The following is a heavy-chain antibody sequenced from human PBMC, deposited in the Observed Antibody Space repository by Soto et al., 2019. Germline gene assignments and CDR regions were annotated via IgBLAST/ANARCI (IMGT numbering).Heavy chain of an antibody. J-gene: IGHJ6*02. CDR2: IYTSGST. D-gene: IGHD3-10*01. CDR3: ARGPRYYGSGFLYFGMDV. Sequence: QVQLQESGPGLVKPSETLSLTCTVSGGSFNNYYWTWIRQPAGEGLEWIGHIYTSGSTNYNPSLKSRVTMSLDTFNHQFSLKLRSMTAADTAVYYCARGPRYYGSGFLYFGMDVWGQGTTVTVSS. V-gene: IGHV4-4*07. CDR1: GGSFNNYY.